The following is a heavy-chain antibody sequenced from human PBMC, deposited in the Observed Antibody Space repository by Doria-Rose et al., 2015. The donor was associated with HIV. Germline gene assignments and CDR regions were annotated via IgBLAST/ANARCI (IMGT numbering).Heavy chain of an antibody. J-gene: IGHJ6*02. V-gene: IGHV3-48*03. CDR2: ITSSDTAI. D-gene: IGHD3-3*01. CDR3: ARERVESDYYYYGMDV. CDR1: GFTFSSYE. Sequence: PGGSLRLSCSASGFTFSSYEMNWVRQAPGKGLEWVSYITSSDTAIFYADSVKGRFTISRDNAKNSLYLQMNSLRIEDTAVYYCARERVESDYYYYGMDVWGQGTTVIVSS.